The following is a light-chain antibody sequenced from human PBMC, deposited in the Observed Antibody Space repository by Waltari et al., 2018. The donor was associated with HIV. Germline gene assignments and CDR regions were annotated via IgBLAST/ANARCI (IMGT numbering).Light chain of an antibody. CDR3: YSRDSSGDHR. J-gene: IGLJ2*01. Sequence: SSELTQDPAVSVALGPTVRITCQGDSLGHYYASWYQQKPGQAPILVSFGKNNRASGIPDRFSGSSSGSTSSLTITGAQAEDEADYYCYSRDSSGDHRFGGGTKLTVL. CDR2: GKN. CDR1: SLGHYY. V-gene: IGLV3-19*01.